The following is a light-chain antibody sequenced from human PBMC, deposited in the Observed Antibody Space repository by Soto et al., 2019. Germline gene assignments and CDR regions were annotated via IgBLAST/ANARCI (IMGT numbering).Light chain of an antibody. CDR1: CSNVGGYNY. V-gene: IGLV2-14*01. CDR3: SSYTTSNTRQIV. J-gene: IGLJ1*01. CDR2: DVS. Sequence: QSVLTQPASVSGSPGQSITVSCTGTCSNVGGYNYVSWYQQHPGKAPKFMIYDVSNRPSGVSNRFSGSKSGNTASLTISGLQAEDEADYYCSSYTTSNTRQIVFGTGTKVTAL.